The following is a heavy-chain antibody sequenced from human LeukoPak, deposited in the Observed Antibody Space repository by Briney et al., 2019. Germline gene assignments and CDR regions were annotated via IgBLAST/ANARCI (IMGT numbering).Heavy chain of an antibody. CDR3: ARGHTAVTRHFDS. CDR1: GFTFTDAW. Sequence: GGSLRLSCAASGFTFTDAWMTWVRQAPGEGLEWVSLISSGSSAIFSAHALKGRFTISRDDAKNLLYLYMNSLRAEDTAVYYCARGHTAVTRHFDSSGPGNPVTVSS. D-gene: IGHD4-17*01. CDR2: ISSGSSAI. J-gene: IGHJ4*02. V-gene: IGHV3-21*01.